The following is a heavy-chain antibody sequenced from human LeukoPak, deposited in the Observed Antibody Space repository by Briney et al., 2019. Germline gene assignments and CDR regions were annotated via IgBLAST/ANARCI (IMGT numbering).Heavy chain of an antibody. Sequence: SETLSLTCSVSGDSISSGSYYWSWIRQPAGKGLEWIGRIYTSGSTNYNPSLKSRVTISVDTSKNQFSLKLSSVTAADTAVYYRARDGVVPETSDYWGQGTLVTVSS. D-gene: IGHD2-2*01. J-gene: IGHJ4*02. CDR1: GDSISSGSYY. CDR3: ARDGVVPETSDY. V-gene: IGHV4-61*02. CDR2: IYTSGST.